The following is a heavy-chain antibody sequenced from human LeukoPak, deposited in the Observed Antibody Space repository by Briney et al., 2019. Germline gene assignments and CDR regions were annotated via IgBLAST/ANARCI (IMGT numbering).Heavy chain of an antibody. J-gene: IGHJ4*02. D-gene: IGHD3-10*01. Sequence: SETLSLTCTVSGGSISSYYWSWIRQPPGKGLEWIGYIYYSGSTDYNPSLKSQVTISVDTSKNQFSLKLSSVTAADTAVYYCARAFGVAWGQGTLVTVSS. CDR2: IYYSGST. V-gene: IGHV4-59*01. CDR1: GGSISSYY. CDR3: ARAFGVA.